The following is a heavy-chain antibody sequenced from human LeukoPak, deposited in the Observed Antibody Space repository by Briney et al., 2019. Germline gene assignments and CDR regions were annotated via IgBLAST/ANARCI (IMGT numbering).Heavy chain of an antibody. D-gene: IGHD3-22*01. CDR1: GYSISSGYY. Sequence: SETLSLTCTVSGYSISSGYYWGWIRQPPGKGLEWIGSIYYSGSTYYNPSLKSRVTISVDTSKNQFSLKLSSVTAADTAVYYCARGSGYYFYFDYWGQGTLVTVSS. CDR3: ARGSGYYFYFDY. J-gene: IGHJ4*02. CDR2: IYYSGST. V-gene: IGHV4-38-2*02.